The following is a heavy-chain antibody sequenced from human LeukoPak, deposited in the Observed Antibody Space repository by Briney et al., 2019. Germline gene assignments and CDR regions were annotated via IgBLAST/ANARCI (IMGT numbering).Heavy chain of an antibody. CDR1: GFTFSSYT. CDR3: ARGVGYKTGWYYFNY. V-gene: IGHV3-64*02. CDR2: ISGNGGST. J-gene: IGHJ4*02. D-gene: IGHD6-19*01. Sequence: GGSLRLSCAASGFTFSSYTIHWVRQAPGKGLEYVSAISGNGGSTYYADSVKGRFTISRDNSKNTLYLQMGSLRAEDMAVYYCARGVGYKTGWYYFNYWGQGTLVTVSS.